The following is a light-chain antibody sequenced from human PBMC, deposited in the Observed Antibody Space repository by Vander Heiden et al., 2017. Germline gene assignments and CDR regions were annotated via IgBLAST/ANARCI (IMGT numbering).Light chain of an antibody. CDR1: SSNIGTNS. CDR3: AAWDDSLSGRGV. V-gene: IGLV1-47*02. CDR2: GNN. Sequence: QSVLTQPPSASGTPGQIVTIPCSGSSSNIGTNSGYWYQQLTGTAPKLLIYGNNQRPSGVPDRFSGSKSGTSASLAISGLRSEDEADYYCAAWDDSLSGRGVFGGGTKLTVL. J-gene: IGLJ3*02.